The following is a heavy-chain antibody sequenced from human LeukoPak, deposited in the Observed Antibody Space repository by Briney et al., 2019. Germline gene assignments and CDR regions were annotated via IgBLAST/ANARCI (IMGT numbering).Heavy chain of an antibody. CDR1: GDSISSYY. CDR2: IYYSGST. CDR3: ASLTYGGKGY. V-gene: IGHV4-59*08. Sequence: KASETPSLTCTVSGDSISSYYWSWIRQPPGKGLEWIGYIYYSGSTNYNPSLKSRVTISVDTSKNQFSLKLSSVTAADTAVYYCASLTYGGKGYWGQGTLVTVSS. J-gene: IGHJ4*02. D-gene: IGHD4-17*01.